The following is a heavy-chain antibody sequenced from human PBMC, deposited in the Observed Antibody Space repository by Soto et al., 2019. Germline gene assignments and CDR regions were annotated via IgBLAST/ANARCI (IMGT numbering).Heavy chain of an antibody. V-gene: IGHV1-3*05. D-gene: IGHD6-19*01. CDR1: GYTFTSYA. Sequence: QVQLVQSGAEEKKPGASVKISCKASGYTFTSYAMHWVRQAPGQRLEWMGWINADNGNTKYSQKFQGRVTITRDTSASTAYMELSSLRSEDTAVYYCARHGSGWDYWGQGTLVTVSS. CDR3: ARHGSGWDY. J-gene: IGHJ4*02. CDR2: INADNGNT.